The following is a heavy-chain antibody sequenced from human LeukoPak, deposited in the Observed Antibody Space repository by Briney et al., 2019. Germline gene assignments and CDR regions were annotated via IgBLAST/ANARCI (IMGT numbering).Heavy chain of an antibody. J-gene: IGHJ5*02. D-gene: IGHD6-19*01. CDR1: GFTFSSYA. V-gene: IGHV3-30*14. Sequence: GGSLRLSCAASGFTFSSYAMHWVRQAPGKGLEWVAVISYDGSNKYYADSVKGRFTISRDNSKNTLYLQMNSLRAEDTAVYYCAKEACGWPNNWFDPWGQGTLVTVSS. CDR2: ISYDGSNK. CDR3: AKEACGWPNNWFDP.